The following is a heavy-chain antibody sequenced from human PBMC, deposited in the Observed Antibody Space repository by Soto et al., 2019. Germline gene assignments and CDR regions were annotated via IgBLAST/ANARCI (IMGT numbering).Heavy chain of an antibody. CDR2: IKQDGSDK. V-gene: IGHV3-7*01. Sequence: EVQLVESGGGLVQPGGSLRLSCAASGFSLRNYWMSWVRQAPGKGLEWVANIKQDGSDKYYVDSVKGRFTISRDNAKNSLYLQTNSLRAEDTALYYCTRDAYDYWGQGTLVTVSS. CDR3: TRDAYDY. J-gene: IGHJ4*02. CDR1: GFSLRNYW. D-gene: IGHD2-21*01.